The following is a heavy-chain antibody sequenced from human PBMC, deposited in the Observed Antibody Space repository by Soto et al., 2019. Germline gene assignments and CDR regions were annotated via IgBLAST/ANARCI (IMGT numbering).Heavy chain of an antibody. V-gene: IGHV3-30*03. CDR3: TTVPRYSSSWSLYYYYGMDV. CDR1: GFSFSTYG. D-gene: IGHD6-13*01. CDR2: ISYDGRKK. Sequence: PGGSLRLSCAASGFSFSTYGMYWVRQAPGKGLEWVADISYDGRKKYYADSVKGRFTISRDNSKNPLFLQMNSWRAEDTTVYYCTTVPRYSSSWSLYYYYGMDVWGQGTTVTVSS. J-gene: IGHJ6*02.